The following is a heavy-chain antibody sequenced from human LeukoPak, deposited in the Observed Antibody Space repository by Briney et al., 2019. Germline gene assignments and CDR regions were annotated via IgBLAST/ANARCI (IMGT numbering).Heavy chain of an antibody. D-gene: IGHD1-1*01. CDR3: ATDRGYLTFDY. CDR2: INPDGRTT. V-gene: IGHV3-7*01. Sequence: PGGSLRLSCVASGFSFSTYWMNWIRQAPVKGLEWVANINPDGRTTNYVDSVKGRFTISRDNAKSSLYLQMNSLRAEDTAVYYCATDRGYLTFDYWGQGTLITVSS. CDR1: GFSFSTYW. J-gene: IGHJ4*02.